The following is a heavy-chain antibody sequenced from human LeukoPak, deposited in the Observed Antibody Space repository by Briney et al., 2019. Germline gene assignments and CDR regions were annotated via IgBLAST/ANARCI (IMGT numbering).Heavy chain of an antibody. J-gene: IGHJ4*02. CDR3: ARDRLWVAGRGDDY. Sequence: PSETLSLTCTVSGGSISSSSYYWGWIRQPPGKGLEWIGSIYYSGSTYYNPSPKSRVTISVDTSKNQFSLKLSSVTAADTAVYYCARDRLWVAGRGDDYWGQGTLVTVSS. V-gene: IGHV4-39*07. D-gene: IGHD6-19*01. CDR1: GGSISSSSYY. CDR2: IYYSGST.